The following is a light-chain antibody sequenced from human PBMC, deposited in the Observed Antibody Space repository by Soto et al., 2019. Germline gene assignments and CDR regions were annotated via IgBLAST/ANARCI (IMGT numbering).Light chain of an antibody. CDR1: SSNIGSNY. J-gene: IGLJ1*01. V-gene: IGLV1-47*01. Sequence: QAVVTQPPSASGTPGQRVTISFSGSSSNIGSNYVYWYQQLPGTAPKLLIYRNNQRPSGVPDRFSGSKSGTSASLAISGLRSEDEADYYCAAWYDRLSGHYVFGTGTKVTVL. CDR2: RNN. CDR3: AAWYDRLSGHYV.